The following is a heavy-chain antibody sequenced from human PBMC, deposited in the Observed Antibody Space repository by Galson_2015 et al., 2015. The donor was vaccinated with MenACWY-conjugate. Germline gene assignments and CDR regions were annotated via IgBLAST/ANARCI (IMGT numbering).Heavy chain of an antibody. V-gene: IGHV3-74*01. CDR2: INPGGSST. Sequence: SLRLSCAPSGFIFNTYWMHWVRQAPGKGLVWVSRINPGGSSTTYADSVKDRFTISRDNAKNTLYLQMNSLRPEDTAVFYCAKTRGASFYFDSWGQGTLVTVSS. J-gene: IGHJ4*02. CDR3: AKTRGASFYFDS. CDR1: GFIFNTYW. D-gene: IGHD1-26*01.